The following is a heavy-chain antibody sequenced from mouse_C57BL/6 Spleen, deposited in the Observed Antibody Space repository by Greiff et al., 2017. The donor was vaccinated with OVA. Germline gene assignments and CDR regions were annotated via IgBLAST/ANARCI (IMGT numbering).Heavy chain of an antibody. Sequence: DVQLVESGGGLVKPGGSLKLSCAASGFTFSDYGMHWVRQAPEKGLEWVAYISSGSSTIYYADTVKGRFTISRDNAKNTLFLQMTSLRSEDTAMYYCAREGNLYDYPWFAYWGQGTLVTVSA. V-gene: IGHV5-17*01. CDR1: GFTFSDYG. CDR3: AREGNLYDYPWFAY. CDR2: ISSGSSTI. J-gene: IGHJ3*01. D-gene: IGHD2-4*01.